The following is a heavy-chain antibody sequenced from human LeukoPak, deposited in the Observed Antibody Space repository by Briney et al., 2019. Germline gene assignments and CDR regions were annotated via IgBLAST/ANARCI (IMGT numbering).Heavy chain of an antibody. V-gene: IGHV3-23*01. CDR2: ISGSGGST. CDR1: GFTFSSYS. D-gene: IGHD3-10*01. J-gene: IGHJ4*02. CDR3: AKSTSMVRSPSFDY. Sequence: PGGSLRLSCAASGFTFSSYSMNWVRQAPGKGLEWVSAISGSGGSTYYADSVKGRFTISRDNSKNTLYLQMNSLRAEDTAVYYCAKSTSMVRSPSFDYWGQGTLVTVSS.